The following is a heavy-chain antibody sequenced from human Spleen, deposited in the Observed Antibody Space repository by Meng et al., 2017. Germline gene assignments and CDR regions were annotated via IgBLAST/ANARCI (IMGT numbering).Heavy chain of an antibody. CDR2: ISSSGLYI. D-gene: IGHD2-2*01. J-gene: IGHJ6*02. V-gene: IGHV3-21*01. Sequence: GESLKISCAASGFTFSNYEMNWVRQAPGKGLEWVSFISSSGLYIYYADSVKGRFTISRDNAKNTLSLQMNSLRAEDTAVYYCARGYCSTSFNSVFLGNGMDVWGQGTTVTVSS. CDR3: ARGYCSTSFNSVFLGNGMDV. CDR1: GFTFSNYE.